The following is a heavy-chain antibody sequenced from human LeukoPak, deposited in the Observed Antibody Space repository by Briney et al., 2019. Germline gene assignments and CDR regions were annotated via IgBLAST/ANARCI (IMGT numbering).Heavy chain of an antibody. V-gene: IGHV3-7*01. Sequence: GGSLRLSCAASGFTFNYYWLTWVRQAPGKGLEWVANIQQDGSEKYYVDSVKGRFIISRDNAKNSLYLQMNSLRAEDTAVYYCAKTGLIAAAGTWWFDPWGQGTLVTVSS. D-gene: IGHD6-13*01. J-gene: IGHJ5*02. CDR3: AKTGLIAAAGTWWFDP. CDR2: IQQDGSEK. CDR1: GFTFNYYW.